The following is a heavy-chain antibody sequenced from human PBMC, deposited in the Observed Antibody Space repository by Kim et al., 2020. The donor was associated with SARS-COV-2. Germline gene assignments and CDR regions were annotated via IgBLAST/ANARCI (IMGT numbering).Heavy chain of an antibody. D-gene: IGHD6-6*01. V-gene: IGHV1-2*02. J-gene: IGHJ6*02. Sequence: NLAQKFQGRVTMTRDTSISTAYMELSRLRSDDTAVYYCASEGYSSSFGMDVWGQGTTVTVSS. CDR3: ASEGYSSSFGMDV.